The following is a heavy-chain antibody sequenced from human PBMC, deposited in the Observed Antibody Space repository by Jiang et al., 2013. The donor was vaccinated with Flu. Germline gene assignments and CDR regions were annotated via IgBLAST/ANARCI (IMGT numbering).Heavy chain of an antibody. CDR2: IRSKANSYAT. CDR3: TRREDDFWSGPDYYYMDV. J-gene: IGHJ6*03. CDR1: GFTFSGSA. D-gene: IGHD3-3*01. Sequence: PGGSLKLSCAASGFTFSGSAMHWVRQASGKGLEWVGRIRSKANSYATAYAASVKGRFTISRDDSKNTAYLQMNSLKTEDTAVYYCTRREDDFWSGPDYYYMDVWGKGTTVTVSS. V-gene: IGHV3-73*01.